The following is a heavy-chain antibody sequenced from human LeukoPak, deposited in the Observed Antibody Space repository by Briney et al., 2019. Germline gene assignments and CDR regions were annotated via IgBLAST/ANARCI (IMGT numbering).Heavy chain of an antibody. V-gene: IGHV3-21*01. CDR1: GFTFSSYS. CDR2: ISSSNSYI. J-gene: IGHJ4*02. CDR3: ARDISSMGFDY. D-gene: IGHD6-13*01. Sequence: PGGSLRLSCAASGFTFSSYSMNWVRQAPGKGLEWVSSISSSNSYIYYADSVKGRFTISRDDAKNSLYLQMNSLRAEDTAVYYCARDISSMGFDYWGQGTLVTVSS.